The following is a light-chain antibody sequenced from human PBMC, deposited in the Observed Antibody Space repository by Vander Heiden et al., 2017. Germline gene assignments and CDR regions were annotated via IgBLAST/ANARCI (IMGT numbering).Light chain of an antibody. CDR3: AAYDDCMGGRVV. CDR2: SNN. CDR1: SSNIGSNY. J-gene: IGLJ2*01. Sequence: QKVAISCSGRSSNIGSNYVYWYQQLPGTAPKLLIYSNNQRPSGVPDRFSGSKSGDSGSRAIRGIRFEEGADHYCAAYDDCMGGRVVFGGGTKLTVL. V-gene: IGLV1-47*02.